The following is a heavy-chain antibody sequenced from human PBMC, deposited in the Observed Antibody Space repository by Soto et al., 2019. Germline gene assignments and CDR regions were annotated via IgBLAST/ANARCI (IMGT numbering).Heavy chain of an antibody. CDR1: GFTFSSYG. J-gene: IGHJ4*02. V-gene: IGHV3-30*18. CDR3: AKGYDSSGYYHFDY. Sequence: GGSLRLSCAASGFTFSSYGMHWVRQAPGKGLEWVAVISYDGSNKYYADPVKGRFTISRDNSKNTLYLQMNSLRAEDTAVYYCAKGYDSSGYYHFDYWGQGTLVTVSS. D-gene: IGHD3-22*01. CDR2: ISYDGSNK.